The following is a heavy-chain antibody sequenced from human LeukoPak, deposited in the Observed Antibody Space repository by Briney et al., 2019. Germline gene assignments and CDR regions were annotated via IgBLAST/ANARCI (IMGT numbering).Heavy chain of an antibody. J-gene: IGHJ5*02. CDR3: ARGPHDSSGYYQNWFDP. CDR1: GGSFSGYY. Sequence: SETLSLTCAAYGGSFSGYYWSWIRQPPGKGLEWIGEINHSGSTNYNPSLKSRVTISVDTSKNQFSLKLSSVTAADTAVYYCARGPHDSSGYYQNWFDPWGQGTLVTVSS. V-gene: IGHV4-34*01. D-gene: IGHD3-22*01. CDR2: INHSGST.